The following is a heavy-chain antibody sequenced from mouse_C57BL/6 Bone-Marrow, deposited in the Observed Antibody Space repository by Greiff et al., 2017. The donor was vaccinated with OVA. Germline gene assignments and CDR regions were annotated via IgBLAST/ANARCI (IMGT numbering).Heavy chain of an antibody. V-gene: IGHV1-82*01. Sequence: QVQLKQSGPELVKPGASVKISCKASGYAFSSSWMNWVKQRPGKGLEWIGRIYPGDGDTNYNGKFKGKATLTADKSSSTAYMQLSSLTSEDSAVYFCARLTGTRYAMDYWGQGTSVTVSS. D-gene: IGHD4-1*01. CDR1: GYAFSSSW. CDR2: IYPGDGDT. J-gene: IGHJ4*01. CDR3: ARLTGTRYAMDY.